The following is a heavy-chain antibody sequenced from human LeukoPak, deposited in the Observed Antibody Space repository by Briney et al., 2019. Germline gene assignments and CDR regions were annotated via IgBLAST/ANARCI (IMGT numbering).Heavy chain of an antibody. V-gene: IGHV3-9*01. CDR1: GFTFSSYA. Sequence: GGSLRLSCAASGFTFSSYAMSWVRQAPGKGLEWVSGISWNSGSIGYADSVKGRFTISRDNAKNSLYLQMNSLRAEDTALYYCAKDIFTGIAAAGAIDYWGQGTLVTVSS. J-gene: IGHJ4*02. CDR3: AKDIFTGIAAAGAIDY. CDR2: ISWNSGSI. D-gene: IGHD6-13*01.